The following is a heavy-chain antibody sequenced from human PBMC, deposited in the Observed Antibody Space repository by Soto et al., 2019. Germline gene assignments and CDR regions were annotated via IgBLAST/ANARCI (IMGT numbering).Heavy chain of an antibody. CDR1: GGSSRSYC. V-gene: IGHV4-59*08. CDR2: ICNSGTT. D-gene: IGHD6-6*01. CDR3: ARRTEYSGGFDP. J-gene: IGHJ5*02. Sequence: SETLSLTCTVSGGSSRSYCWTWIRQPPGEGLEWIGCICNSGTTNYNPSLKSRVTISVDTSKNQFSLKLSSVTAADTAVYYCARRTEYSGGFDPWGQRTLVTVSS.